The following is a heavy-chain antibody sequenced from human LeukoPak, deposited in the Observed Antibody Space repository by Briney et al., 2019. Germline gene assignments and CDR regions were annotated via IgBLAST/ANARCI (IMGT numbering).Heavy chain of an antibody. CDR1: AGTFSSYA. Sequence: ASVKVSCKASAGTFSSYAITWVRQAPGQGLEWMGGIIIIFGTGNYAQKYQGRGTITADKSTSKTYMELSSLSSEDKAVYYCAVFYSVAGTGYYYYYMDVWGKGTPVTVS. V-gene: IGHV1-69*06. CDR2: IIIIFGTG. D-gene: IGHD6-19*01. J-gene: IGHJ6*03. CDR3: AVFYSVAGTGYYYYYMDV.